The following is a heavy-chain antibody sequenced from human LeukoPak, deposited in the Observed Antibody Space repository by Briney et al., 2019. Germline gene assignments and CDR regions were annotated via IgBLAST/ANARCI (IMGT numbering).Heavy chain of an antibody. V-gene: IGHV4-4*07. CDR3: ARLGGNGYCSSTSCYTNWFDP. Sequence: SETLSLTCTVSGGSINNYYWSWIRQPAGKGLEGIGRIYTSGRTNYNPSLKSRVTMSVDTSKNQFSLKLSSVTAADTAVYYCARLGGNGYCSSTSCYTNWFDPWGQGTLVTVSS. CDR1: GGSINNYY. D-gene: IGHD2-2*02. CDR2: IYTSGRT. J-gene: IGHJ5*02.